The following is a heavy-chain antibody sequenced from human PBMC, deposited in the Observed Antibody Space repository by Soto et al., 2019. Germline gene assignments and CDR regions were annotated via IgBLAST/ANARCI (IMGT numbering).Heavy chain of an antibody. Sequence: GASVKVSCKASGYTFTGYYMHWVRQAPGQGLEWMGWINPNSGGTNYAQKFQGWVTMTRDTSISTAYMELSRPRSDDTAVYYCARDSVRTYSSGWLYYYYGMDVWGQGTTVTV. CDR1: GYTFTGYY. D-gene: IGHD6-19*01. CDR3: ARDSVRTYSSGWLYYYYGMDV. J-gene: IGHJ6*02. V-gene: IGHV1-2*04. CDR2: INPNSGGT.